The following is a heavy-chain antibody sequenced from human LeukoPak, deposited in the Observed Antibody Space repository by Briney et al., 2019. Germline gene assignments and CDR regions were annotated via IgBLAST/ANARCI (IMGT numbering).Heavy chain of an antibody. Sequence: GGSLRLSCAASGFTFSNYGMHWVRQAPGKGLEWVAFIWYDGSNKYYADSVKGRFTISRDNSKNTVYLQMNSLRAEDTAVYYCAKVLAVTSYGAKSVYDHWGQGTLVTVSS. CDR3: AKVLAVTSYGAKSVYDH. V-gene: IGHV3-30*02. J-gene: IGHJ4*02. CDR2: IWYDGSNK. D-gene: IGHD4-23*01. CDR1: GFTFSNYG.